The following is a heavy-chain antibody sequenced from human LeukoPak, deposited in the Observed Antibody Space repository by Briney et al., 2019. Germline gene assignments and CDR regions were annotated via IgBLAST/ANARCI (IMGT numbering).Heavy chain of an antibody. D-gene: IGHD3-16*01. V-gene: IGHV4-39*01. CDR2: ISYSGST. CDR3: PTHYDSYD. J-gene: IGHJ4*02. Sequence: PSETLSLTCTVPGGFISRCPRYWGWIRQPPGRGLEWIATISYSGSTYYNPSLKSRVTISADTSRNQFSLKLNSVTAANSSFYYCPTHYDSYDWGQGTLVTVSS. CDR1: GGFISRCPRY.